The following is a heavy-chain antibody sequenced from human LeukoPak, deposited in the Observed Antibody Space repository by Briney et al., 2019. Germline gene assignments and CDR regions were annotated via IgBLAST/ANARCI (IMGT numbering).Heavy chain of an antibody. Sequence: SETLSLTCTVSGGSLSSSSYYWGWIRQPPGKWLEWIGSIYYSGSTYYNPSLKSRVTISVDTSKNQFSLKLSSVTGADTGVYYCARHNSGFLEWDLWFHPWAQGTLVTVSS. CDR3: ARHNSGFLEWDLWFHP. CDR2: IYYSGST. V-gene: IGHV4-39*01. CDR1: GGSLSSSSYY. J-gene: IGHJ5*02. D-gene: IGHD3-3*01.